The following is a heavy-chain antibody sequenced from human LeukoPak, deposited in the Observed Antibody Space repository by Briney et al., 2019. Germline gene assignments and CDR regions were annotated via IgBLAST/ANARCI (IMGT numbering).Heavy chain of an antibody. CDR1: GFTFSSYA. V-gene: IGHV3-64D*06. Sequence: GRSLRLSCSASGFTFSSYAMHWVRQAPGKGLEYVSAISSNGGSTYYADSVKGRFTISRDNSKNALYLQMSSLRAEDTAVYYCVKGNFITIFGVADYWGQGTLVTVSS. J-gene: IGHJ4*02. CDR2: ISSNGGST. CDR3: VKGNFITIFGVADY. D-gene: IGHD3-3*01.